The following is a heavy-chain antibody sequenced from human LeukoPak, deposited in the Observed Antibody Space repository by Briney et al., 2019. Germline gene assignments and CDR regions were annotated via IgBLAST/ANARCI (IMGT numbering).Heavy chain of an antibody. V-gene: IGHV1-69*13. Sequence: SVKVSCKASGGTFSSYAISWVRQAPGQGLEWMGGIIPIFGTANYAQKFQGRVTITAEESTSTAYMELSSLRSEDTAVYYCARAHCSSTSCYLDYYDSSGYYYPGAFDIWGQGTMVTVSS. D-gene: IGHD3-22*01. CDR2: IIPIFGTA. CDR3: ARAHCSSTSCYLDYYDSSGYYYPGAFDI. J-gene: IGHJ3*02. CDR1: GGTFSSYA.